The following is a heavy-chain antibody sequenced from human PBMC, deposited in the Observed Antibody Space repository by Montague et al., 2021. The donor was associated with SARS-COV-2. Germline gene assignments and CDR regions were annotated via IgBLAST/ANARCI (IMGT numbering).Heavy chain of an antibody. CDR2: INHSGST. Sequence: SETLSLTCAVYGGSFSGYYWSWIRQPPGKGLEWIGEINHSGSTNYNPSLKSRVTISVDTSKNQFSLKLSSVTAADTAVYFCARGLRSVVTTVLCVACYYYFDMDVWGQGTTVTVSS. J-gene: IGHJ6*02. CDR3: ARGLRSVVTTVLCVACYYYFDMDV. D-gene: IGHD4-11*01. CDR1: GGSFSGYY. V-gene: IGHV4-34*01.